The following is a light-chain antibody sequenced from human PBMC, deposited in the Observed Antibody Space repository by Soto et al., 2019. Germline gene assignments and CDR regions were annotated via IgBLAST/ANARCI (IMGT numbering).Light chain of an antibody. Sequence: QSALTQPASVSGSPGQSITISCTGTSGDVGTYDLVSWYQQFPGEVPKLIIYESYKRPSGISTRFSGSRSDNTASLTVSGLQAEDEADYYCCCFAGSNTYIFGGGTKVTVL. V-gene: IGLV2-23*01. CDR1: SGDVGTYDL. CDR2: ESY. CDR3: CCFAGSNTYI. J-gene: IGLJ2*01.